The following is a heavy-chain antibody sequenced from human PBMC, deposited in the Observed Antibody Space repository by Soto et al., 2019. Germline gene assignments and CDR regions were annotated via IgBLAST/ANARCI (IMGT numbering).Heavy chain of an antibody. J-gene: IGHJ6*02. D-gene: IGHD5-18*01. Sequence: SETLSLTCTVSGGSISSGGYYWSWIRQHPGKGLEWIGYIYYSGSTHYNPSLKSRVTISVDTSKNQFSLKLSSVTAADTAVYYCARDRLMATAGTARHYFGLDVWGQGTTVTVSS. CDR2: IYYSGST. CDR3: ARDRLMATAGTARHYFGLDV. CDR1: GGSISSGGYY. V-gene: IGHV4-31*03.